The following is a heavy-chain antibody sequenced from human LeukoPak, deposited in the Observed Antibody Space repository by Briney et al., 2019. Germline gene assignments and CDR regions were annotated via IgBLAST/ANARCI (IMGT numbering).Heavy chain of an antibody. CDR3: AKDIRDWGTMNY. CDR1: GFSFDDYT. CDR2: ISGDGGTA. J-gene: IGHJ4*02. V-gene: IGHV3-43*01. D-gene: IGHD3-16*01. Sequence: PGGSLRLSCAASGFSFDDYTMHWVRQAPGKGLEWVSLISGDGGTAYYADSVKGRFTISRDNTKNSLYLQVDSLRTEDTALYYCAKDIRDWGTMNYWGQGTLVTVSS.